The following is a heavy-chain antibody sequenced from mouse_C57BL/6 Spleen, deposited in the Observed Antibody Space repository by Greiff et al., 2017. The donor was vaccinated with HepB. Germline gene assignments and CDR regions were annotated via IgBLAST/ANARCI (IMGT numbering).Heavy chain of an antibody. CDR1: GYTFTSYW. J-gene: IGHJ2*01. Sequence: QVQLQQPGAELVKPGASVKLSCKASGYTFTSYWMHWVKQRPGQGLEWIGMIHPNSGNTNYNEKFKSKATLTVDKSSSTAYMQLGSLTSEDSAVYYCAATTVVPFDYWGQGTTLTVSS. CDR3: AATTVVPFDY. V-gene: IGHV1-64*01. D-gene: IGHD1-1*01. CDR2: IHPNSGNT.